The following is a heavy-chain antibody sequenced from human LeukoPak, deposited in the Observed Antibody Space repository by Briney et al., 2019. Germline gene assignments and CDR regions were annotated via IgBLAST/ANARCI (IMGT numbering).Heavy chain of an antibody. CDR2: IYYSGST. CDR1: GGSISTYY. V-gene: IGHV4-59*01. J-gene: IGHJ4*02. Sequence: SETLSLTCTVSGGSISTYYWSWIRQPPGKGLEWSGYIYYSGSTNYNPSLKSRVTISLDTSKNHFSLKLHSVTAADTAMYYCARSFSPNYYDLLDYWGQGTLVTVSS. CDR3: ARSFSPNYYDLLDY. D-gene: IGHD3-22*01.